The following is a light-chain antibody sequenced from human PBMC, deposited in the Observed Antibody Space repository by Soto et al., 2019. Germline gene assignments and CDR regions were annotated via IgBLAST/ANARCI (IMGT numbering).Light chain of an antibody. V-gene: IGLV3-1*01. Sequence: SYELTPPPSVSVSPGQTASITCSGDTLGDKYACWYQQKPGQSPVLVIYQDSKRPSGIPERFSGSNSGNTATLTISGTQAMDEADYYCQAWDSSFVVFGGGTKLTVL. CDR1: TLGDKY. CDR3: QAWDSSFVV. J-gene: IGLJ2*01. CDR2: QDS.